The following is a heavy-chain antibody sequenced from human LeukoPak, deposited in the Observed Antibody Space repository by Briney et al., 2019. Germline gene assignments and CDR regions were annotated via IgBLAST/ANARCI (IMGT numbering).Heavy chain of an antibody. CDR3: TIKRGQGLDY. V-gene: IGHV4-30-4*01. Sequence: SETLSLTCTVSGASISSDYYSWSWIRQPPGKGLEWIGYIYYSGSTSYNPSLKSQLTISIDTSKNQFSLKLSSVTAADTAVYYCTIKRGQGLDYWGQGTLVTVSS. CDR1: GASISSDYYS. D-gene: IGHD3-16*01. J-gene: IGHJ4*02. CDR2: IYYSGST.